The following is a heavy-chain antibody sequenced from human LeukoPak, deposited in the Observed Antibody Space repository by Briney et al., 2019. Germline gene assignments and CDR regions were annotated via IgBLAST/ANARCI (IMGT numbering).Heavy chain of an antibody. V-gene: IGHV4-34*01. CDR3: ARGRIQLWPFDY. CDR1: GGSFSGYY. Sequence: PSETLSLTCAVYGGSFSGYYWSWIRQPPGKGLEWIGEINHSGSTNYNPSLKSRVTISVDTSKNQFSLKLSSVTAADTAVYYCARGRIQLWPFDYWGQGTLVTASS. CDR2: INHSGST. D-gene: IGHD5-18*01. J-gene: IGHJ4*02.